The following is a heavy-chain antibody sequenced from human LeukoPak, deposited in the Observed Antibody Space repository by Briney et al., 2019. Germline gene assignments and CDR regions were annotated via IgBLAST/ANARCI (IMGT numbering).Heavy chain of an antibody. CDR2: ISSSGSTI. V-gene: IGHV3-11*04. D-gene: IGHD3-3*01. CDR1: GFTFSDYY. J-gene: IGHJ4*02. Sequence: GGSLRLSCAASGFTFSDYYLYWIRQAPGKGLEWVSYISSSGSTIYYADSVKGRFTISRDNAKNSLYLQMNSLRAEDTAVYYCATLPGYYDFWSGYLRDYWGQGTLVTVSS. CDR3: ATLPGYYDFWSGYLRDY.